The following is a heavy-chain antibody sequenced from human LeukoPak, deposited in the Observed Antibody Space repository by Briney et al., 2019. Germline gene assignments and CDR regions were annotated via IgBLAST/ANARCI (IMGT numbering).Heavy chain of an antibody. D-gene: IGHD2-2*01. CDR3: ARVGCSSTSCYLQDAFDI. CDR2: IYHSGST. Sequence: SETLSLTRTVSGYSISSGYYWGWIRQPPGKGLEWIGSIYHSGSTYYNPSLKSRVTISVDTSKNQFSLKLSSVTAADTAVYYCARVGCSSTSCYLQDAFDIWGQGTMVTVSS. V-gene: IGHV4-38-2*02. CDR1: GYSISSGYY. J-gene: IGHJ3*02.